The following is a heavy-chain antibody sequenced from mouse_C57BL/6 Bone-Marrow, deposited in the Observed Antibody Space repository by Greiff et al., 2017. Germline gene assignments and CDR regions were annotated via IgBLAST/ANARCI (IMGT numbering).Heavy chain of an antibody. CDR2: IRNKANGYTT. J-gene: IGHJ2*01. V-gene: IGHV7-3*01. CDR1: GFTFTDYY. CDR3: ARWRGYYCDY. Sequence: EVKLMESGGGLVQPGGSLSLSCAASGFTFTDYYMSWVRQPPGKALEWLGFIRNKANGYTTEYSASVKGRFTISRDNSQSILYLQMNARRAEDSATYYCARWRGYYCDYWGQGTTLTVSS.